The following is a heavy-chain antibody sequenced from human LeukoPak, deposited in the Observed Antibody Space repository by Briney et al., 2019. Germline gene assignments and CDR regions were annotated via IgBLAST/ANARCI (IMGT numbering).Heavy chain of an antibody. CDR1: GFTFSTYG. CDR2: ISGSGGST. Sequence: GGSLRLSCAASGFTFSTYGMSWVRQAPGKGLEWVSAISGSGGSTYYADSVKGRFTISRDNSKNTLYLQMNSLRAEDTAVYYCARDDTTNGYYELGYWGQGTLVTVSS. CDR3: ARDDTTNGYYELGY. J-gene: IGHJ4*02. V-gene: IGHV3-23*01. D-gene: IGHD3-3*01.